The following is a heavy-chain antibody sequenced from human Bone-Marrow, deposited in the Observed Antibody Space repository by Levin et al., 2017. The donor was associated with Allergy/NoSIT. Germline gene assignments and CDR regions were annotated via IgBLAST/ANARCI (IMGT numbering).Heavy chain of an antibody. CDR3: ARGWRYPSGMDV. CDR1: GGSFSGYY. CDR2: INHSGST. Sequence: GSLRLSCAVYGGSFSGYYWSWIRQPPGKGLEWIGEINHSGSTNYNPSLKSRVTISVDTSKNQFSLKLSSVTAADTAVYYCARGWRYPSGMDVWGQGTTVTVSS. D-gene: IGHD1-14*01. V-gene: IGHV4-34*01. J-gene: IGHJ6*02.